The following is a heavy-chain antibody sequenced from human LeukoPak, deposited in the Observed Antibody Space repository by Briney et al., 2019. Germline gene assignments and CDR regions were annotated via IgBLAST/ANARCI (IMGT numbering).Heavy chain of an antibody. CDR1: GFTFNIYA. CDR2: VSSNGVNT. Sequence: GGSLRLSCAASGFTFNIYAMNWVRQAPGKGLEWISLVSSNGVNTYYADSVKGRFTISRDNSKYTVSLQMNSLRGEDTAVYYCAKDVRVGGGGNDVWGQGTPVTVSS. J-gene: IGHJ6*02. V-gene: IGHV3-23*01. D-gene: IGHD1-26*01. CDR3: AKDVRVGGGGNDV.